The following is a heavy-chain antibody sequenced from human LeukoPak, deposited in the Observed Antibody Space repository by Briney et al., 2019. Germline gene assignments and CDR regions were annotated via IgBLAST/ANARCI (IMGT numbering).Heavy chain of an antibody. CDR2: ILYDGSNK. V-gene: IGHV3-30*18. J-gene: IGHJ6*04. D-gene: IGHD2-2*01. CDR1: GFTFSSYG. CDR3: AKSRVVPAAGYYYGMDV. Sequence: GGSLRLSCAASGFTFSSYGMHWARQAPGKGLEWGAVILYDGSNKYYADSVKGRFTISRDNSKNTLYLQMNSLRAEDTAVYYCAKSRVVPAAGYYYGMDVWGKGTTVTVSS.